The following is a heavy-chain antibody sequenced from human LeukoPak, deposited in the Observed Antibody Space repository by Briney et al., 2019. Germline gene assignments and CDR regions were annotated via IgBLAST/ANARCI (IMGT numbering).Heavy chain of an antibody. CDR3: ARHPETNSAYFQT. Sequence: GGSLRLSYTASGFMLSNYWMNWVRQAPGKGLEWVANVRQDGSQIRYVDSVKGRFTIARDNAKNSLYLQMNSLRVEDTGVYYCARHPETNSAYFQTWGQGTLVTVSS. J-gene: IGHJ4*02. D-gene: IGHD2/OR15-2a*01. CDR1: GFMLSNYW. CDR2: VRQDGSQI. V-gene: IGHV3-7*01.